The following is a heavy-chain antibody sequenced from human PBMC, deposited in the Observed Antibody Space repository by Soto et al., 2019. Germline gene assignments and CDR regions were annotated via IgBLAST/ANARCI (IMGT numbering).Heavy chain of an antibody. V-gene: IGHV4-59*07. CDR1: GGSISSYY. J-gene: IGHJ4*02. Sequence: PSDALSLTCTVSGGSISSYYWSWIRQPPGRGLEWIGYIYYSGSTNYNPSLKSRVTISVDTSKNQFSLKLSSVTAADTAVYYCARVISSGCLDYWGQGTLVTVSS. D-gene: IGHD6-19*01. CDR3: ARVISSGCLDY. CDR2: IYYSGST.